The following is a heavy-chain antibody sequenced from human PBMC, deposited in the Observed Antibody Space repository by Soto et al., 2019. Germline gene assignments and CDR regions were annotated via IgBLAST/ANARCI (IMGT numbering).Heavy chain of an antibody. CDR2: IHYNGNT. CDR3: AREGNLGRWIQPLDS. D-gene: IGHD2-2*03. V-gene: IGHV4-59*01. J-gene: IGHJ4*02. CDR1: GGSISSYY. Sequence: SETLSLTCPVSGGSISSYYLSWIRQPPGKGLEWIGNIHYNGNTKYSPSLKSRVTMSVDTSKNHFSLKLISVTTADTAVYFCAREGNLGRWIQPLDSWGQGTLVTVSS.